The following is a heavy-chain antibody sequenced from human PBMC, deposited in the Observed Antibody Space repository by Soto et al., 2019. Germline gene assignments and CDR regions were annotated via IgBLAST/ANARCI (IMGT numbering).Heavy chain of an antibody. CDR3: VGQVIGALHGLVDF. J-gene: IGHJ6*02. Sequence: QVQLQASGPGLVKPSDTLSLTCTVSGDSIGTYNWGWIRQPPGKRLEWIGYVYSNGGTSYNPALKMRVTISADTSTKQFSLRLSSVTAADTALYYCVGQVIGALHGLVDFWGQGTTVTVSS. V-gene: IGHV4-59*08. CDR2: VYSNGGT. CDR1: GDSIGTYN. D-gene: IGHD1-26*01.